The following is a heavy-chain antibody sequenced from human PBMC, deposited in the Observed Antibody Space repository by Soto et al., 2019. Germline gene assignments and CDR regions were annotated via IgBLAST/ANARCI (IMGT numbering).Heavy chain of an antibody. Sequence: QVHLVQSGAEVKKPGSSVKVSCKAPGGTFSNHAINWVRQAPGQGLEWMGRIIPIFTTTNYAQKFRGRVTMTADESTITAYLELSSLKHDDTAVYYCAREVAADGTFREDVFDIWGQGKLVTVSS. CDR2: IIPIFTTT. CDR3: AREVAADGTFREDVFDI. V-gene: IGHV1-69*12. J-gene: IGHJ3*02. CDR1: GGTFSNHA. D-gene: IGHD6-13*01.